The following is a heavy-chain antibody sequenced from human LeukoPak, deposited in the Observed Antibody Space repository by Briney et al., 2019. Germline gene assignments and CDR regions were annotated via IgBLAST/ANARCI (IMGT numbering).Heavy chain of an antibody. D-gene: IGHD3-3*01. V-gene: IGHV4-34*01. CDR2: INHSGST. CDR1: GGSFSGYY. J-gene: IGHJ4*02. CDR3: ASAYYDFWSGYYGPADY. Sequence: SETLSLTCAVYGGSFSGYYWSWIRQPPGKGLEWIGEINHSGSTNYNPSLKSRVTISVDTSKNQFSLKLSSVTAADTAVYYCASAYYDFWSGYYGPADYWGQGPLVTVSS.